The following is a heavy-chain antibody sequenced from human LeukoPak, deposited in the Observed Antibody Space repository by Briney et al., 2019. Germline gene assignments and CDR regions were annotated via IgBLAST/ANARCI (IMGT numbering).Heavy chain of an antibody. CDR3: ARDQSGYYDFWSGLGA. V-gene: IGHV3-48*03. D-gene: IGHD3-3*01. J-gene: IGHJ5*02. CDR2: ISSSGSTI. Sequence: GGPLRLSCAASGFTFSSYEMNWVRQAPGKGLEWVSYISSSGSTIYYADSVKGRFTISRDNAKNSLYLQMNSLRAEDTAVYYCARDQSGYYDFWSGLGAWGQGTLVTVSS. CDR1: GFTFSSYE.